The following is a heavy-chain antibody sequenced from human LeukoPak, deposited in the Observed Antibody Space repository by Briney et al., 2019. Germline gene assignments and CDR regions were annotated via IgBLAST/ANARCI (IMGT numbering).Heavy chain of an antibody. J-gene: IGHJ4*02. CDR3: ARTLSPPIQLYATF. CDR1: GYTFTSYG. V-gene: IGHV1-18*01. CDR2: ISAYNGNT. Sequence: GASVKVSCKASGYTFTSYGISWVRQAPGQGLEWMGWISAYNGNTNYAQKLQGRVTMTTDTSTSTAYMELRSLGSDDTAVYYCARTLSPPIQLYATFWGQGTLVTVSS. D-gene: IGHD5-18*01.